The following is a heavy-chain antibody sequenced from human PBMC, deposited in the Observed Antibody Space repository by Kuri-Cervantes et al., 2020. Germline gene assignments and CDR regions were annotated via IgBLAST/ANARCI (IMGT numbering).Heavy chain of an antibody. J-gene: IGHJ4*02. V-gene: IGHV3-23*01. Sequence: GESLKISCAASGLTVSSNYMSWVRQAPGKGLEWVSAISGSGGSTYYADSVKGRFTISRDNSKNTLYLQMNSLRTEDTAVYYCAKSAIRRNDYWGQGTLVTVSS. CDR2: ISGSGGST. CDR3: AKSAIRRNDY. D-gene: IGHD3-3*01. CDR1: GLTVSSNY.